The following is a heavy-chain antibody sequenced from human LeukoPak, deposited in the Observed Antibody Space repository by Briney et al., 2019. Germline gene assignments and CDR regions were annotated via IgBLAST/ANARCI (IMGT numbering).Heavy chain of an antibody. Sequence: GGSLRLSCAASGFTVSSNYMSWVRQAPGKGLEWVAVIWYDGSNKYYADSVKGRFTISRDNSKNTLYLQMNSLRAEDTAVYYCAKEPDDYGANWGQGTLVTVSS. CDR3: AKEPDDYGAN. D-gene: IGHD4-17*01. V-gene: IGHV3-33*06. J-gene: IGHJ4*02. CDR1: GFTVSSNY. CDR2: IWYDGSNK.